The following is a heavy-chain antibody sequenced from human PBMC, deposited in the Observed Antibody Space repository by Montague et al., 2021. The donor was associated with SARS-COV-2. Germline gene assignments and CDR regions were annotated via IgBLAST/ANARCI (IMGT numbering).Heavy chain of an antibody. CDR1: GFTFSSYA. Sequence: SLRLSCAASGFTFSSYAMHWVRQAPGKGLEWVAVISYDGINKDYADSVKGRFTISRDNSKNTLYLQMNSLRGEDTAVYYCATDLDDYSYYCAFDYWGQGTLVTVSS. CDR2: ISYDGINK. J-gene: IGHJ4*02. D-gene: IGHD4-11*01. V-gene: IGHV3-30-3*01. CDR3: ATDLDDYSYYCAFDY.